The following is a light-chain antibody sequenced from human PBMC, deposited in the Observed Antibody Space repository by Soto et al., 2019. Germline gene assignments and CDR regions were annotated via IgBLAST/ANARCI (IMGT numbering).Light chain of an antibody. V-gene: IGKV3-20*01. CDR1: QSVSSSY. CDR2: GAS. CDR3: QQYGSSL. J-gene: IGKJ3*01. Sequence: EIVLTQSPGTLSLSPGERATLSCRASQSVSSSYLAWYQQKPGQAPRLLIYGASSSATGIPDRISGSGSGTDFTLTISRLEPEDFAVYYCQQYGSSLFGPGTKVDIK.